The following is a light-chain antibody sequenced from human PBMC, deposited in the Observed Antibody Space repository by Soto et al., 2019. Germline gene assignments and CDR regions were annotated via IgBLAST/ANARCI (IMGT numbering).Light chain of an antibody. J-gene: IGLJ2*01. Sequence: QSVLTQPHSASGTPGQRVTISCSGSSSNIGSNYVFWYQHLPGTAPKLLIYRNNQRPSGVPDRFSGSKSGTSASLAISGLRSEDETDYYCAAWDDSLSGVVFGGGTKLNVL. CDR1: SSNIGSNY. CDR2: RNN. CDR3: AAWDDSLSGVV. V-gene: IGLV1-47*01.